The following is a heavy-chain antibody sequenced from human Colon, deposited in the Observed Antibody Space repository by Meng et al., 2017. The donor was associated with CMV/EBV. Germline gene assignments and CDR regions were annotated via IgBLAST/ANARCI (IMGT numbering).Heavy chain of an antibody. CDR2: IYYSGST. CDR1: GGSISSYY. CDR3: ARESPDPVLRFLEWLLYNGMDV. D-gene: IGHD3-3*01. V-gene: IGHV4-59*01. J-gene: IGHJ6*02. Sequence: GSLRLSCTVSGGSISSYYWSWIRQPPGKGLEWIGYIYYSGSTNYNPSLKSRVTISVDTSKNQFSLKLSSVTAADTAVYYCARESPDPVLRFLEWLLYNGMDVWGQGTTVTAP.